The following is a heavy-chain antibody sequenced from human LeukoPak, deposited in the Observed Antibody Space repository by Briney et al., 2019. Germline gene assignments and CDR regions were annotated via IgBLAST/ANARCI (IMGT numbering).Heavy chain of an antibody. CDR1: GGSISSSNW. D-gene: IGHD3-10*01. V-gene: IGHV4-4*02. CDR3: ARGEEYGSGTVHFDY. Sequence: PSETLSLTCAVSGGSISSSNWWSWVRHPPGEGLELIWEVHYCGGTNYNHPLKSRVTISADSSNSRFSLSLNSVTAAHTAVFYCARGEEYGSGTVHFDYWGQGILVTVSS. CDR2: VHYCGGT. J-gene: IGHJ4*02.